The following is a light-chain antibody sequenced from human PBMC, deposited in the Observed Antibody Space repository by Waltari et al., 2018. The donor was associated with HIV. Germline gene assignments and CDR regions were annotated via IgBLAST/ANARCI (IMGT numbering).Light chain of an antibody. J-gene: IGKJ1*01. CDR2: HAS. V-gene: IGKV3-15*01. Sequence: EIVLTQSRATLSVFPGDRATLSCRASQSVSTKLAWYRQKPGQSPRLLIYHASTRATGSPARFSGSGSGTEFTLTIISLQSEDFALYCGQQYSTWPPWTFGQGTQLEIK. CDR1: QSVSTK. CDR3: QQYSTWPPWT.